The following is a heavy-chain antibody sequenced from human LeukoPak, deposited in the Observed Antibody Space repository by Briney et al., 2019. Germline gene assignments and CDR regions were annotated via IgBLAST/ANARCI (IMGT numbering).Heavy chain of an antibody. Sequence: RTHYADSMKGRFTISRDNAKNSLYLQMNSLRAEDTALYYCAKGRGYNYGYIFGYFDYWGQGTLVTVSS. V-gene: IGHV3-9*01. CDR3: AKGRGYNYGYIFGYFDY. D-gene: IGHD5-18*01. J-gene: IGHJ4*02. CDR2: RT.